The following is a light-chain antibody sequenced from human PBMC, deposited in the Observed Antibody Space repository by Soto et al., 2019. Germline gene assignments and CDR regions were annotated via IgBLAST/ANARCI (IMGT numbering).Light chain of an antibody. Sequence: DIQMTQFPSSLSASVGDRVTITCRASQGIRNDLAWYQQKPGKAPKRLIYAASSLQSGVSSRFSGSVSVTEFFLAISSLQREDFATFYCLQHSTYPLTFGQGTKVEIK. V-gene: IGKV1-17*01. CDR1: QGIRND. CDR2: AAS. CDR3: LQHSTYPLT. J-gene: IGKJ1*01.